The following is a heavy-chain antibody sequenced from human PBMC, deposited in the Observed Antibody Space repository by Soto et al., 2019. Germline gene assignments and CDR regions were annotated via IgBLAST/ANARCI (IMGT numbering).Heavy chain of an antibody. V-gene: IGHV3-64*02. J-gene: IGHJ6*02. CDR3: ATWAFHHGLGV. Sequence: GGSLRLSCAASGFTFSNYAMQWVRRAPGKGLEYVSTISNNGDSTYYADSVKGRFTISRDNSKNTLYLQMGSLRAEDMGVYYCATWAFHHGLGVWGQGTTVTVSS. D-gene: IGHD3-16*01. CDR1: GFTFSNYA. CDR2: ISNNGDST.